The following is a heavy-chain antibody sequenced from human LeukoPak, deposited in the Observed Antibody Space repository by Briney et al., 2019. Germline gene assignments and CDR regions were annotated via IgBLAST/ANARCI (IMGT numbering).Heavy chain of an antibody. CDR2: INTNGANT. CDR1: GFTFKSYA. Sequence: GGSLRLSCSASGFTFKSYAMHWVRQAPGKGLEYVSSINTNGANTYYADSVKGRFTISRDNSRNTVYVQMNSLTPEDTAVYYCAKRGPIYTSSPGNYFDYWGQGTLVTVSS. CDR3: AKRGPIYTSSPGNYFDY. V-gene: IGHV3-64*05. D-gene: IGHD6-6*01. J-gene: IGHJ4*02.